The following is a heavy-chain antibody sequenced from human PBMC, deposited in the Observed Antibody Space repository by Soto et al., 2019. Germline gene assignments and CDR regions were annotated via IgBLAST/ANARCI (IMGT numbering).Heavy chain of an antibody. V-gene: IGHV1-69*08. CDR3: AREVGSGVDP. Sequence: QVQLVQSGAEVKKPGSSVKVSCKASGGTFSSYTISWVRQAPGQRLEWMGRFVPILGLAHYAQKFQGRVTITADKSTSTAYMELSSLRSDDTAVYYCAREVGSGVDPWGQGTLVTVSS. CDR1: GGTFSSYT. J-gene: IGHJ5*02. CDR2: FVPILGLA. D-gene: IGHD3-10*01.